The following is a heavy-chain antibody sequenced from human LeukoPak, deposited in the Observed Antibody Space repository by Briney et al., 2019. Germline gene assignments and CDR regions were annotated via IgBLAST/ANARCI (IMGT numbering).Heavy chain of an antibody. V-gene: IGHV1-69*04. J-gene: IGHJ6*02. CDR1: GGTFSSYA. CDR2: IIPILGIA. D-gene: IGHD6-19*01. CDR3: AGAVAARAVYYYGMDV. Sequence: SVKVSCKASGGTFSSYAISWVRRAPGQGLEWMGRIIPILGIANYAQKFQGRVTITADKSTSTAYMELSSLRSEDTAVYYCAGAVAARAVYYYGMDVWGQGTTVTVSS.